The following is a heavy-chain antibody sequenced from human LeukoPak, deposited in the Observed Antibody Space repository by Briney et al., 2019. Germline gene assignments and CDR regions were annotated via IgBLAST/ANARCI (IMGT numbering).Heavy chain of an antibody. J-gene: IGHJ4*02. CDR2: IYYSGST. CDR3: ASSIAARSDLDY. V-gene: IGHV4-39*01. Sequence: PSETLSLTCTVSGGSISSYYWSWIRQPPGKGLEWIGSIYYSGSTYYNPSLKSRVTISVDTSKNQLSLKLSSVTAADTAVYYCASSIAARSDLDYWGQGTLVTVSS. CDR1: GGSISSYY. D-gene: IGHD6-6*01.